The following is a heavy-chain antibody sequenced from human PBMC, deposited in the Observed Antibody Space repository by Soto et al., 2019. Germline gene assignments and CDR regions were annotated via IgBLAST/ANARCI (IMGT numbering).Heavy chain of an antibody. CDR2: IWHDGSEE. CDR3: AKERGDDAPGGFDM. Sequence: TVGSLRLSCASSVFTFNRHLMHCVRHSPGKGLEWVALIWHDGSEEDFRDSVKGRFTISRDNSKNTLYLQMNSLRVEDTGVYYCAKERGDDAPGGFDMLGQGVIVTGSS. V-gene: IGHV3-33*06. J-gene: IGHJ3*02. D-gene: IGHD3-10*01. CDR1: VFTFNRHL.